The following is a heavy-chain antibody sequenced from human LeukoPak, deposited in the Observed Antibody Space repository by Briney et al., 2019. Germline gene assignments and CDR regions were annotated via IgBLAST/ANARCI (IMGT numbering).Heavy chain of an antibody. CDR3: ARVGYSSGWYGAYWYFDL. CDR2: ISGSGGST. D-gene: IGHD6-19*01. CDR1: GFTFSSYG. Sequence: GGSLRLSCAASGFTFSSYGMSWVRQAPGKGLEWVSAISGSGGSTYYADSVKGRFTISRDNSKNTVYLQMNSLRAEDTALYYCARVGYSSGWYGAYWYFDLWGRGTLVTVSS. J-gene: IGHJ2*01. V-gene: IGHV3-23*01.